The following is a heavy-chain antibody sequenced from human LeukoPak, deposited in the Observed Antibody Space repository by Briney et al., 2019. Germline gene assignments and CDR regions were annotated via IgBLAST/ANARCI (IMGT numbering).Heavy chain of an antibody. CDR1: GVSVSSGSYY. V-gene: IGHV4-61*01. CDR2: IYYSGST. J-gene: IGHJ5*02. CDR3: ARGLHWFDP. Sequence: SENLSLTCTVSGVSVSSGSYYWSWIRQPPGKGLEWIGYIYYSGSTNYNPSLKSRVTISVDTSKNQFSLKLSSVTAADTAVYYCARGLHWFDPWAREPWSPSPQ.